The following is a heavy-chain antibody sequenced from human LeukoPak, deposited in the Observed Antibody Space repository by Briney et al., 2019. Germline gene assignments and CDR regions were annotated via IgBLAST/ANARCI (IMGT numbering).Heavy chain of an antibody. CDR3: ARSELRYFDWLLMNNWFDP. CDR2: IIPILGTA. D-gene: IGHD3-9*01. CDR1: GGTFSSYA. Sequence: GASVKVSCKASGGTFSSYAISWVRQAPGQGLEWMGRIIPILGTANYAQKFQGRVTMTTDTSTSTAYMELRSLRSDDTAVYYCARSELRYFDWLLMNNWFDPWGQGTLVTVSS. V-gene: IGHV1-69*04. J-gene: IGHJ5*02.